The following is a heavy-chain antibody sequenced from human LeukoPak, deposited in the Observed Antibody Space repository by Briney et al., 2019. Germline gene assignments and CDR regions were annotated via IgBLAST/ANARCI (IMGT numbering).Heavy chain of an antibody. J-gene: IGHJ4*02. V-gene: IGHV3-21*04. CDR1: GFTFRSYG. CDR2: ISSSSSSI. CDR3: TGVPPGGYSYGYGVY. Sequence: PGGSLRLSCAASGFTFRSYGMNWVRQAPGKGLEWVSSISSSSSSIHYAESVKGRFTISRDNAKNSLYLQMNSLRAEDTALYYCTGVPPGGYSYGYGVYWGQGTLVTVSS. D-gene: IGHD5-18*01.